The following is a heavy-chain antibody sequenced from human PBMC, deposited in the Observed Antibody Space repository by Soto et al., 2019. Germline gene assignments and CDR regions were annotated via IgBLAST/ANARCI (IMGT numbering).Heavy chain of an antibody. CDR3: ARAAAGKVAWYFDL. CDR1: GGSISSYY. CDR2: IYYSGST. D-gene: IGHD6-13*01. V-gene: IGHV4-59*01. J-gene: IGHJ2*01. Sequence: QVQLQESGPGLVKPSETLSLTCTVSGGSISSYYWSWIRQPPGKGLEWIGYIYYSGSTNYNPSLKSRVPISVDTSKNQFSLKLSSVTAADTAVYYCARAAAGKVAWYFDLWGRGTLVTVSS.